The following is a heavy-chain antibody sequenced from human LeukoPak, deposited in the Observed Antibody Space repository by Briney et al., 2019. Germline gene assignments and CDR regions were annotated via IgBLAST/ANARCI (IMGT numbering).Heavy chain of an antibody. V-gene: IGHV1-18*01. CDR3: ARDLLWFRELSASGY. D-gene: IGHD3-10*01. CDR2: ISAYNGNT. CDR1: GYTFTSYG. J-gene: IGHJ4*02. Sequence: GASVKVSCKASGYTFTSYGISWVRQAPGQGLEWMGWISAYNGNTSYAQKLQGRVTMTTDTSTSTAYMELRSLRSDDTAVYYCARDLLWFRELSASGYWGQGTLVTVSS.